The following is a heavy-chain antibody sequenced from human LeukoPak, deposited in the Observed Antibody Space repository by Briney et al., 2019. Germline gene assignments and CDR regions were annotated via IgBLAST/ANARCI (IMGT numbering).Heavy chain of an antibody. Sequence: SVKVSCKASGGTFSSYAISWVRQAPGQGLEWMGRIIPILGIANYAQKFQGRVTITADKSTSTAYMELSSLRSEDTAVYYCASDPLGENWFDPWGQGTLVTVSS. D-gene: IGHD3-16*01. J-gene: IGHJ5*02. CDR3: ASDPLGENWFDP. CDR1: GGTFSSYA. V-gene: IGHV1-69*04. CDR2: IIPILGIA.